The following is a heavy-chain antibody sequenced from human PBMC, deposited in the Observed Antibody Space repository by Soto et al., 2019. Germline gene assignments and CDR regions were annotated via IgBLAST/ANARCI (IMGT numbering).Heavy chain of an antibody. D-gene: IGHD5-12*01. CDR2: IYYSGST. V-gene: IGHV4-31*03. CDR1: GGSISSGGYY. J-gene: IGHJ4*02. CDR3: ARFSYALRRIDY. Sequence: SETLSLTCTVSGGSISSGGYYWSWIRQHPGKGLEWIGYIYYSGSTYYNPSLKSRVTISVDTSKNQFSLKLSSVTAADTAVYYCARFSYALRRIDYWGQGTLVTVSS.